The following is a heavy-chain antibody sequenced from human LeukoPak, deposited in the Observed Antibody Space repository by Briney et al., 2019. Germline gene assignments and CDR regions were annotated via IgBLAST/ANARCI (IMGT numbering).Heavy chain of an antibody. CDR3: ATYSSGFGY. J-gene: IGHJ4*02. Sequence: GGSLRLSCAASGFTFSNYWMHWVRQAPGKGLVWVSRINSDGGSTSYADSVKGRFTISRDNAENTLYMQMNSLRAEDTAVYYCATYSSGFGYWGQGPLVSVSS. CDR1: GFTFSNYW. CDR2: INSDGGST. D-gene: IGHD6-19*01. V-gene: IGHV3-74*01.